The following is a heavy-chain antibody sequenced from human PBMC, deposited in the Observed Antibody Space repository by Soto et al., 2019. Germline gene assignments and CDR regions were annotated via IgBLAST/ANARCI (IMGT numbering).Heavy chain of an antibody. V-gene: IGHV3-48*01. D-gene: IGHD3-3*01. Sequence: PGGSLRLSCAASGFTFSSYGMNWVRQAPGKGLEWVSYIRSSSNTKYYADSVKGRFTISRDNAKNSLYLQMNSLRAEDTAVYYCAKAIANYDFWSGYYTSYYYYGMDVWGQGTTVTVSS. J-gene: IGHJ6*02. CDR1: GFTFSSYG. CDR2: IRSSSNTK. CDR3: AKAIANYDFWSGYYTSYYYYGMDV.